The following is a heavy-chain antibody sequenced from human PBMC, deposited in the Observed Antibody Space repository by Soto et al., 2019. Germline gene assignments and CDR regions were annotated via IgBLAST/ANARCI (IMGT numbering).Heavy chain of an antibody. J-gene: IGHJ2*01. CDR1: RGGFDSCA. CDR2: IIPIFGTA. V-gene: IGHV1-69*13. Sequence: PADVPSNSRRGGFDSCAMLWLRQAPGQGLEWMGGIIPIFGTANYAQKFQGRVTITADESTSTAYMELSSLRSEDTAVYYCARPHSSTEYWYCDLWGRGPLVKSPQ. CDR3: ARPHSSTEYWYCDL. D-gene: IGHD6-13*01.